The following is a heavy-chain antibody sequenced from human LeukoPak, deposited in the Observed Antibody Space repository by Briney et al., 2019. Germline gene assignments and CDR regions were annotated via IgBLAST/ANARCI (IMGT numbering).Heavy chain of an antibody. J-gene: IGHJ4*02. D-gene: IGHD6-13*01. V-gene: IGHV3-21*01. CDR1: GFTFSSYS. Sequence: PGGSLRLSCAASGFTFSSYSMNWVRQAPGKGLEWVSSISSSSSYIYSAVSLKGRFTISRDNAKNSLYLQMNSLRAEDTAVYYCVREYSGWLAAAGAWGQGVLVTVSS. CDR2: ISSSSSYI. CDR3: VREYSGWLAAAGA.